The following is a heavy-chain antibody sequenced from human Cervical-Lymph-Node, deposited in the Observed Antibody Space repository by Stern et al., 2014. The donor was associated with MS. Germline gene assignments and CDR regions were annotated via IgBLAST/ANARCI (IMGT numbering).Heavy chain of an antibody. V-gene: IGHV1-8*01. Sequence: VQLVESGAEVKKPGASVKLSCKASGYTFTSYDINWVRQASGQGLEWMGWMRPNSGDTGSAQRFEGRVTMTRNTFTSTAYMELNSLRSEDTAVYYCAKSYSSDWHDAFDIWGQGTVVTVSS. D-gene: IGHD6-25*01. CDR3: AKSYSSDWHDAFDI. CDR1: GYTFTSYD. CDR2: MRPNSGDT. J-gene: IGHJ3*02.